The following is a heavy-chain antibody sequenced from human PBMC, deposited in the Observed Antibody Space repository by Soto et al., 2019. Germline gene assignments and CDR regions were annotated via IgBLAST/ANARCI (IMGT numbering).Heavy chain of an antibody. Sequence: QVQLQQSGPGLVKPSETLSLTCTVPSGPSSSHNWGWIRQTPGRGLEWIGYVYHTGGTSYNPSLNSRVTVSTDTSTNHISLTLTSVTAADTAVYYCVRQGIGYLHGLVDVWGQGTTVTVSS. CDR2: VYHTGGT. V-gene: IGHV4-59*08. CDR1: SGPSSSHN. CDR3: VRQGIGYLHGLVDV. J-gene: IGHJ6*02. D-gene: IGHD2-15*01.